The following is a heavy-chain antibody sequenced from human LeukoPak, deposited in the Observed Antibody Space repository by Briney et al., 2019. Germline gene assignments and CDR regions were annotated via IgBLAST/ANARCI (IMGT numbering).Heavy chain of an antibody. D-gene: IGHD3-16*02. J-gene: IGHJ3*02. CDR1: GGSISSSSYY. CDR2: IYYSGST. V-gene: IGHV4-39*01. CDR3: ARATKMYDYVWGSYRRDAFDI. Sequence: SETLSLTCTVAGGSISSSSYYWGWIRQPPGKGLEWIVSIYYSGSTYYNPSLKSRVTISVDTSKNQFSLKLSSVTAADTAVYYCARATKMYDYVWGSYRRDAFDIWGQGTMVTVSS.